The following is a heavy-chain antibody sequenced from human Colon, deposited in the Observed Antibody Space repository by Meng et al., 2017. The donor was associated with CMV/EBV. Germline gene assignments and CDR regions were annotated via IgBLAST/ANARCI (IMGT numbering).Heavy chain of an antibody. V-gene: IGHV3-74*01. CDR2: INSDGSST. CDR3: ARDLAPFYGMDV. J-gene: IGHJ6*02. CDR1: GFTFSSYW. Sequence: GESLKISCAASGFTFSSYWMHWVRQAPGKGLVWVSRINSDGSSTSYADSVKGRFTISRDNAKNTLYLQMSSLRAEDTAVYYCARDLAPFYGMDVWGQGTTVTVSS.